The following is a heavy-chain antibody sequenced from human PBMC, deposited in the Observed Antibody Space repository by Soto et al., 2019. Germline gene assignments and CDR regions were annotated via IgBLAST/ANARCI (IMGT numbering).Heavy chain of an antibody. CDR2: ISSSSSYI. D-gene: IGHD6-19*01. V-gene: IGHV3-21*01. CDR1: GFTVSSYS. J-gene: IGHJ4*02. CDR3: ARDSQQWPGY. Sequence: EVQLVESGGGLAKPGGSLRLSCAASGFTVSSYSMNWVRQAPGKGLEWVSSISSSSSYIYYPDSVKGRFTLSRDNAKNSPYLQMNILRAEDTAGYYCARDSQQWPGYWGQGTLVTVSA.